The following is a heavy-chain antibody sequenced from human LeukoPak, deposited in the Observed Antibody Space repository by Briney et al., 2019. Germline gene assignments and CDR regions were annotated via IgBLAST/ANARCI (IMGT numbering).Heavy chain of an antibody. D-gene: IGHD3-22*01. CDR1: GYSCTSYW. CDR3: ARHSGYYDSSGYRPEADY. J-gene: IGHJ4*02. V-gene: IGHV5-10-1*01. Sequence: GESLKISCKGSGYSCTSYWISWVRQMPGKGLEWMGRIDPSDSYTNYSPSFQGHVTISADKSISTAYLQWSSLKASDTAMYYCARHSGYYDSSGYRPEADYWGQGTLVTVSS. CDR2: IDPSDSYT.